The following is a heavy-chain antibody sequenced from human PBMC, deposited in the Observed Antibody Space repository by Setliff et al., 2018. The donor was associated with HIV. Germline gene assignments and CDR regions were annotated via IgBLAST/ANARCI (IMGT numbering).Heavy chain of an antibody. Sequence: GGSLRLSCAASGFTLSDHYIDWVRQAPGKGLEWVGRSRNKANSYTTEYAASVKGRFTISRDDSKNSLYLQMNSLKTEDTAVYYCTRVDSNYEKFDCWGQGSLVAVSS. CDR3: TRVDSNYEKFDC. J-gene: IGHJ4*02. D-gene: IGHD4-4*01. CDR2: SRNKANSYTT. CDR1: GFTLSDHY. V-gene: IGHV3-72*01.